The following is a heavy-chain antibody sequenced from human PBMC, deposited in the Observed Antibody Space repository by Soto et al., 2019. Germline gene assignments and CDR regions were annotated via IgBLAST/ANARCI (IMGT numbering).Heavy chain of an antibody. CDR2: ISSSSSTI. CDR3: ARDEYYYALDV. Sequence: SGFTFSSYSMNWVRQAPGKGLEWVSYISSSSSTIYYADSVRGRFTISRDNAKNSLYLQMNSLRVEDTALYYCARDEYYYALDVWGQGTTVTVSS. J-gene: IGHJ6*02. V-gene: IGHV3-48*04. CDR1: GFTFSSYS.